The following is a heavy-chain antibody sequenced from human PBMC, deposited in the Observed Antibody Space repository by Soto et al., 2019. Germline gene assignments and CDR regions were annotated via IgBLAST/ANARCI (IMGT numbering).Heavy chain of an antibody. Sequence: QITLKESGPTLVKPTQTLTLTYTFSGFSLSTSGVGVGWIRQPPGKALEWLALIYWDDDKRYSPSLNSRLTINKDTSKNQVVLTMTNMDPVDTATYYCAHSRPPRLLDYWGQGTLVTVSS. J-gene: IGHJ4*02. CDR1: GFSLSTSGVG. V-gene: IGHV2-5*02. D-gene: IGHD6-6*01. CDR2: IYWDDDK. CDR3: AHSRPPRLLDY.